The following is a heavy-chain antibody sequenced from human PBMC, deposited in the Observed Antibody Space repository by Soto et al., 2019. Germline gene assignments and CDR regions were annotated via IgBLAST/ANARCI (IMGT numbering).Heavy chain of an antibody. CDR3: ARVRGSTAMESDAFDI. Sequence: SETLSLTCAVYGGSFSGYYWSWIRQPPGKGLEWIGEINHSGSTNYNPSLKSRVTISVDTSKNQFSLKLSSVTAADTAVYYCARVRGSTAMESDAFDIWGQGTMVTVSS. D-gene: IGHD5-18*01. V-gene: IGHV4-34*01. CDR2: INHSGST. CDR1: GGSFSGYY. J-gene: IGHJ3*02.